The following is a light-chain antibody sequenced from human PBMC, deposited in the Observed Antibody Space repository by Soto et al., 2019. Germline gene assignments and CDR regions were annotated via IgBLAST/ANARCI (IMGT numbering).Light chain of an antibody. J-gene: IGKJ1*01. V-gene: IGKV3-11*01. Sequence: VMTQSPATLSVSPGERATLSCRASQSVNSNYLAWYQQKPGQAPRLLIYDASNRATGIPVRFSGSGSGADFTLTISSLEPEDFAVYYCQQRSNLPWTFGQGTKVDI. CDR3: QQRSNLPWT. CDR2: DAS. CDR1: QSVNSNY.